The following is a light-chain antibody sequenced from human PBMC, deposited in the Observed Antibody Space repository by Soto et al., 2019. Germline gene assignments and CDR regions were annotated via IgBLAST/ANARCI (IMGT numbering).Light chain of an antibody. CDR1: SGHSNYA. J-gene: IGLJ3*02. V-gene: IGLV4-69*01. Sequence: QPVLTQSPSASASLGASVKLTCTLSSGHSNYAIAWHQQQPEKGPRYLMKLNNDGSHTKGDGIPDRFSGSSSGAERYLTISSLQSEDEADYYCQSWGTGVQWVFGGGTKLTVL. CDR2: LNNDGSH. CDR3: QSWGTGVQWV.